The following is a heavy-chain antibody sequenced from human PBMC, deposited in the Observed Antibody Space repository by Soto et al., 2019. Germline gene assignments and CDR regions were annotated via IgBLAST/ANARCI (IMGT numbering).Heavy chain of an antibody. V-gene: IGHV3-48*02. Sequence: GGSLRLSCAASGFTFTSYSMNWVRQAPGQGLEWVSYITSKCTTIKYADSVEGRFTVSRDNAKNSLYLQLNSLRDEDTAVYYCAREMGACSDSSCYPGPYDSWGQGTLVTVSS. CDR3: AREMGACSDSSCYPGPYDS. D-gene: IGHD3-16*01. CDR2: ITSKCTTI. CDR1: GFTFTSYS. J-gene: IGHJ5*02.